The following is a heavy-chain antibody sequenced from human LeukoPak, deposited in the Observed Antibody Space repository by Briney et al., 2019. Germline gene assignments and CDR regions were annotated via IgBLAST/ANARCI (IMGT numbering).Heavy chain of an antibody. D-gene: IGHD6-13*01. V-gene: IGHV3-23*01. CDR2: ISGSGNRT. J-gene: IGHJ6*02. Sequence: GSLRLSCAASGFTFSSYAMSWVRQAPGKGLEWVSSISGSGNRTYYADSVKGRFTISKDNSKNTVYLQMSSLRVDDTAVYYCAKAASSSWPSYYYGMDVWGQGTTVTVSS. CDR3: AKAASSSWPSYYYGMDV. CDR1: GFTFSSYA.